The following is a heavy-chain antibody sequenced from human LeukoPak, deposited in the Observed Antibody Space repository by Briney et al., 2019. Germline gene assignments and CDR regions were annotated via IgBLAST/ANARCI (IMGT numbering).Heavy chain of an antibody. CDR3: ARGYRGLPDFEY. Sequence: PSETLSLTCIVFGDSISTFYWSWIRQPAGKGLEWIGRFYTSGSANYNASLKSRVTMSVDTSKNQFFLKLSSVTAADTAVYYCARGYRGLPDFEYWGQGALVTVSS. CDR1: GDSISTFY. V-gene: IGHV4-4*07. J-gene: IGHJ4*02. CDR2: FYTSGSA. D-gene: IGHD1-26*01.